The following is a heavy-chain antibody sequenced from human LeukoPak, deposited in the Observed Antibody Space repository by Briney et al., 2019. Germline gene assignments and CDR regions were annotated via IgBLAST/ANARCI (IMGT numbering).Heavy chain of an antibody. V-gene: IGHV1-18*01. CDR3: ATDEERRGAFDI. CDR2: ISAYNGNT. D-gene: IGHD1-1*01. CDR1: GYTFTSYG. Sequence: SVKVSCKASGYTFTSYGISWVRQAPGQGLEEMGWISAYNGNTNYAQKLQGRVTMTTDTSTSTAYMELRSLRSDDTAVYYCATDEERRGAFDIWGQGRMVTVSS. J-gene: IGHJ3*02.